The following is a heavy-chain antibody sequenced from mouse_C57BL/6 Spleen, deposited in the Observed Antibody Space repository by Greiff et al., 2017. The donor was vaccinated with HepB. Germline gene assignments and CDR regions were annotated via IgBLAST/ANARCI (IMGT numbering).Heavy chain of an antibody. D-gene: IGHD2-4*01. Sequence: QVHVKQSGAELARPGASVKLSCKASGYTFTSYGISWVKQRTGQGLEWIGEIYPRSGNTYYNEKFKGKATLTADKSSSTAYMELRSLTSEDSAVYFCAVYYDYYFDYWGQGTTLTVSS. J-gene: IGHJ2*01. V-gene: IGHV1-81*01. CDR3: AVYYDYYFDY. CDR1: GYTFTSYG. CDR2: IYPRSGNT.